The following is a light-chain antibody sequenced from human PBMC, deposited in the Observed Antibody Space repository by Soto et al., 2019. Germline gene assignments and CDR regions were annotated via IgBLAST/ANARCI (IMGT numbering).Light chain of an antibody. CDR3: QQYDRSAWT. J-gene: IGKJ1*01. CDR1: QTVSSSF. Sequence: DIVLTQSPGALSLSPGERATLSSRASQTVSSSFLAWYQQKPGQAPRLLIYGASTRATGIPDRFSGSGSGTDFTLTISSLEPEDLAVYYCQQYDRSAWTFGHGTKVEVK. V-gene: IGKV3-20*01. CDR2: GAS.